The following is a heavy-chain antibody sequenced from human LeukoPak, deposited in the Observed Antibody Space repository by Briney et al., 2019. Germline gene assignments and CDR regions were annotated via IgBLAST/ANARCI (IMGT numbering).Heavy chain of an antibody. D-gene: IGHD3-10*01. J-gene: IGHJ4*02. Sequence: GGSLRLSCAASGFTFSSYSMNWVRQAPGKGLDWVAVISSDGNNKDYADSVKGRFTISRDNSIDTLYLQMSSLRTEDTSLYYCARVRHSGSVVPYYFDYWGQGTLVTVSS. CDR3: ARVRHSGSVVPYYFDY. V-gene: IGHV3-30*03. CDR1: GFTFSSYS. CDR2: ISSDGNNK.